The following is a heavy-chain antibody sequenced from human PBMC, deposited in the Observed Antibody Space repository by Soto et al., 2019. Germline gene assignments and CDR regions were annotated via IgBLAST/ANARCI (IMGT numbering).Heavy chain of an antibody. CDR2: INPNSGGT. J-gene: IGHJ3*02. CDR3: ARDSADDAFDI. Sequence: ASVKVSCKASGYTFTSYYMHWVRQAPGQGLEWMGWINPNSGGTNYAQKFQGWVTMTRDTSISTAYMELSRLRSDDTAVYYCARDSADDAFDIWGQGTMVTVSS. CDR1: GYTFTSYY. D-gene: IGHD1-26*01. V-gene: IGHV1-2*04.